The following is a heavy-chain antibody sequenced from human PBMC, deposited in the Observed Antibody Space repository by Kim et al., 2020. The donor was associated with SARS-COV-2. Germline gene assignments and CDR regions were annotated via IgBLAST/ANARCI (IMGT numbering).Heavy chain of an antibody. CDR3: ARPSPYGSYYMDV. D-gene: IGHD2-21*01. CDR1: GGSISSSSYY. J-gene: IGHJ6*03. Sequence: SETLSLTCTVSGGSISSSSYYWGWIRQPPGKGLEWIGSIYYSGSTYYNPSLKSRVTISVDTSKNQFSLKLSSVTAADTAVYYCARPSPYGSYYMDVWGKGTTVTVSS. CDR2: IYYSGST. V-gene: IGHV4-39*01.